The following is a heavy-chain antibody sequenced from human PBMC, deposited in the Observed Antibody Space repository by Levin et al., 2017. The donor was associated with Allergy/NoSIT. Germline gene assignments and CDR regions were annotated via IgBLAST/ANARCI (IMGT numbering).Heavy chain of an antibody. CDR1: GGSISSYY. CDR3: ARSILGSGWYDYYYYGMDV. CDR2: IYYSGST. J-gene: IGHJ6*02. Sequence: SQTLSLTCTVSGGSISSYYWSWIRQPPGKGLEWIGYIYYSGSTNYNPSLKSRVTISVDTSKNQFSLKLSSVTAADTAVYYCARSILGSGWYDYYYYGMDVWGQGTTVTVSS. D-gene: IGHD6-19*01. V-gene: IGHV4-59*01.